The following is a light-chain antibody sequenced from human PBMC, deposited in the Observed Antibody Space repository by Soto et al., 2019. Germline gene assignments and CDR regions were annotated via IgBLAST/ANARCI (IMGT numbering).Light chain of an antibody. V-gene: IGKV1-5*03. CDR2: RAS. J-gene: IGKJ1*01. Sequence: IQMTQSASTLSGYVGDRVTITCRASQTISNWLAWYQQKPGQAPKLLIYRASTLTSGVPSRFSGSGSGTEFTLTISRLQPDDFATYYCQQYNSYLGAFGQGTKV. CDR3: QQYNSYLGA. CDR1: QTISNW.